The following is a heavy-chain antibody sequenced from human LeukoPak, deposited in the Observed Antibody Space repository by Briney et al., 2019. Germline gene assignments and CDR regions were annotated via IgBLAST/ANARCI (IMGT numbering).Heavy chain of an antibody. CDR1: GFTFSSYG. J-gene: IGHJ3*02. CDR3: AKEGFDI. V-gene: IGHV3-30*18. Sequence: GGSLRPSCAASGFTFSSYGMHWVRQAPGKGLEWVAVISYDGSNKYYADSVKGRFTISRDNSKNTLYLQMNSLRAEDTAVYYCAKEGFDIWGQGTMVTVSS. CDR2: ISYDGSNK.